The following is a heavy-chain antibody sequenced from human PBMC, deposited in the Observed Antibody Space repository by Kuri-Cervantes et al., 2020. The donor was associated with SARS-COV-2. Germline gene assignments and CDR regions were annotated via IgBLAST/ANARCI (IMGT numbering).Heavy chain of an antibody. CDR1: GGSISSTYY. D-gene: IGHD6-13*01. CDR3: ARQFGIAAAYYYYYYYMDV. V-gene: IGHV4-39*01. Sequence: ESLKISCTVSGGSISSTYYWGWVRQPPGKGLEWIGSIHYSGSTYYNPSLKSRVTMSVDTSKNQFSLKLSSVTAADTAVYYCARQFGIAAAYYYYYYYMDVWGKGTTVTVSS. J-gene: IGHJ6*03. CDR2: IHYSGST.